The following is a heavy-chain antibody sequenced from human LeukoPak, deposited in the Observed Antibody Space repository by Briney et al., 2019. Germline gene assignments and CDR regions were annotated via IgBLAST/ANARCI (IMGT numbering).Heavy chain of an antibody. Sequence: PSETLSLTCTVSGGSISSYYWTWIRQSPGQGMQWIGEINDSGGTTYNPSLKSRVTISSDVSKSQFALTLTSVTAADTAVYYCARGRWTARRVRLGRDSDYVGGRWLDPWGQGTLVTVSS. D-gene: IGHD3-16*01. CDR3: ARGRWTARRVRLGRDSDYVGGRWLDP. V-gene: IGHV4-34*01. CDR1: GGSISSYY. CDR2: INDSGGT. J-gene: IGHJ5*02.